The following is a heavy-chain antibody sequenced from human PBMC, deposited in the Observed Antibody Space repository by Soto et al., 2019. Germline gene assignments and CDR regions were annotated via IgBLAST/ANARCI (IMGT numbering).Heavy chain of an antibody. D-gene: IGHD2-21*02. Sequence: PGGSLRLSCAASGFTFSSYGMHWVRQAPGKGLEWVAVISYDGSNKYYADSVKGRFTISRDNSKNTLYLQMNSLRAEDTAVYYCAKVACGGDCPYYFDYWGQGTLVTVPQ. CDR1: GFTFSSYG. V-gene: IGHV3-30*18. CDR3: AKVACGGDCPYYFDY. J-gene: IGHJ4*02. CDR2: ISYDGSNK.